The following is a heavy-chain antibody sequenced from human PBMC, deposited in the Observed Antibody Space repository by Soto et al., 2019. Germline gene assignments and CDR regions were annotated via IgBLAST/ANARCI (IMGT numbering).Heavy chain of an antibody. CDR3: TTGSEEGV. J-gene: IGHJ6*02. Sequence: EVQLVESGGGLVKPGGSLRLSCAASDFSISNAWMNWVRQAPGKGLEWVGRIKTRSEGEATDYAAPLKDRFTISRDDSKNTLFLQMNSLKTEDTAVYYCTTGSEEGVWGQGATVIVSS. CDR1: DFSISNAW. V-gene: IGHV3-15*07. CDR2: IKTRSEGEAT.